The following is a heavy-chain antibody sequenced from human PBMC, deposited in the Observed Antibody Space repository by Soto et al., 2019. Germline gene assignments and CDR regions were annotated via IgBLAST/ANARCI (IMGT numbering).Heavy chain of an antibody. V-gene: IGHV3-30-3*01. CDR1: GFTFSSYA. Sequence: GGSLRLSCAASGFTFSSYAMHWVRQAPGKGLEWVAVISYDGSNKYYADSVKGRFTISRDNSKNTRYLQMNSLRAEDTAVYYCARDSVTYYDFWSGYFIPDYWGQGTLVTVSS. CDR2: ISYDGSNK. D-gene: IGHD3-3*01. J-gene: IGHJ4*02. CDR3: ARDSVTYYDFWSGYFIPDY.